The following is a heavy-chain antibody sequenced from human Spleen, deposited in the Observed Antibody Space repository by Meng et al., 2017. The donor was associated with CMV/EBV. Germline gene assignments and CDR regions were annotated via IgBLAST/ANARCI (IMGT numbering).Heavy chain of an antibody. D-gene: IGHD3-10*01. V-gene: IGHV4-34*01. J-gene: IGHJ2*01. Sequence: SFTDYYWGWIRQPPGRGLEWIGDSNHGGNSKYNPSLESRVTISVDTSKNQFSVTLTSVTAADTAVYYCARLGGRRTSATMGYFYFDVWGRGTLVTVSS. CDR3: ARLGGRRTSATMGYFYFDV. CDR1: SFTDYY. CDR2: SNHGGNS.